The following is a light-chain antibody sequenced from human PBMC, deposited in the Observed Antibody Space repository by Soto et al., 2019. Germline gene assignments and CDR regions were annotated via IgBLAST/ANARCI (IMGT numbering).Light chain of an antibody. V-gene: IGLV1-44*01. Sequence: QPVLTQPPSASGTPGQRVTISCSGSSSNIGGNPVNWYQQLPGTAPNLLIYNNNQRPSGVPDRFSGSKSGTSASLAISGLQSEDEADYYCAAWHDSLNGPVFGGGTKLTVL. CDR3: AAWHDSLNGPV. CDR2: NNN. J-gene: IGLJ3*02. CDR1: SSNIGGNP.